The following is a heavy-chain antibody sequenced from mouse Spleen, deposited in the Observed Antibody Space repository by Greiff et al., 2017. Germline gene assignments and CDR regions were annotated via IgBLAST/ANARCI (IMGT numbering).Heavy chain of an antibody. V-gene: IGHV1-82*01. D-gene: IGHD4-1*01. J-gene: IGHJ3*01. CDR1: GYAFSSSW. CDR2: IYPGDGDT. Sequence: QVQLQQSGPELVKPGASVKISCKASGYAFSSSWMNWVKQRPGKGLEWIGRIYPGDGDTNYNGKFKGKATLTADKSSSTAYMQLSSLTSEDSAVYFCASGNLGPFAYWGQGTLVTVSA. CDR3: ASGNLGPFAY.